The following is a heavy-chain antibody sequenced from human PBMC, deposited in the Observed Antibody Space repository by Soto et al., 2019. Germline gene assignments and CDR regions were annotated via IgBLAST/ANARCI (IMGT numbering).Heavy chain of an antibody. CDR1: GGSISSYY. CDR3: ARGGVLDYDSSGYYSLGAFDI. Sequence: SETLSLTCTVSGGSISSYYWSWIRQPPGKGLEWIGYIYYSGSTDYNPSLKSRVTISVDTSKNQFSLKLSSVTAADTAVYYCARGGVLDYDSSGYYSLGAFDIWGQGTMVTVSS. D-gene: IGHD3-22*01. J-gene: IGHJ3*02. CDR2: IYYSGST. V-gene: IGHV4-59*01.